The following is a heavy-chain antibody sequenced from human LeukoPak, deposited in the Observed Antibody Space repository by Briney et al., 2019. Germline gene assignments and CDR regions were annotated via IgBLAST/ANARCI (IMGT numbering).Heavy chain of an antibody. Sequence: PGGSLRLSCVDSGFTFSSYDMSWVREAPGKGLEWVSGISGSGGGGSTYYADSVKGRFTISRDNSKNTLYMQMNSLRAEDTAVYYCAKGIAGYTYGWGYWGQGTLVTVSS. CDR1: GFTFSSYD. CDR3: AKGIAGYTYGWGY. J-gene: IGHJ4*02. CDR2: ISGSGGGGST. V-gene: IGHV3-23*01. D-gene: IGHD5-18*01.